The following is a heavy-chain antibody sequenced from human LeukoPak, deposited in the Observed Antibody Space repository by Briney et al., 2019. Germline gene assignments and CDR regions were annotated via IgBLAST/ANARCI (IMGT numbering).Heavy chain of an antibody. D-gene: IGHD6-6*01. J-gene: IGHJ4*02. CDR1: GFTFSNYG. CDR3: ARGGAARPDY. Sequence: GGSLRLSCAASGFTFSNYGMNWVRQAPGQGLEWVSYISSPSSSLYYADSVKGRFTISRDNAKNSLFLQMNNLRAEDTAVYYCARGGAARPDYWGQGTLVTVSS. V-gene: IGHV3-48*01. CDR2: ISSPSSSL.